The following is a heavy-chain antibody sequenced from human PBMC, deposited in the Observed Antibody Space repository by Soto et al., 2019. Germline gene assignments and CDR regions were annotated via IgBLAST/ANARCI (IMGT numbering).Heavy chain of an antibody. CDR2: INMDGSST. J-gene: IGHJ4*02. V-gene: IGHV3-74*01. CDR1: GFTFSGDW. D-gene: IGHD2-2*01. CDR3: ARGPRGLYHHDY. Sequence: EVQLVESGGGLVQPGGSLRLSCAASGFTFSGDWMHWVRQAAGKGLVWVSRINMDGSSTNYADSVKGRFTISRDNAKNTLYLQMNSLRVDDTAVYYCARGPRGLYHHDYCGQGSLLTVSS.